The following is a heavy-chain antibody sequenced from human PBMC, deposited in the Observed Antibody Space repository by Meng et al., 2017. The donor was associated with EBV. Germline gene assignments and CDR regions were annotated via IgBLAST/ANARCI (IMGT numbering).Heavy chain of an antibody. CDR2: IYWDDDK. Sequence: HITLKESGPTLVKPTQTLPLPCTFSGFSLSTRGVGVGWIRQPPGKALEWLALIYWDDDKRYSPSLKSRLTITKDTSKNQVVLTMTNIDPVDAATYYCAHIIAARPFDYWGQGTLVTVSS. CDR1: GFSLSTRGVG. CDR3: AHIIAARPFDY. J-gene: IGHJ4*02. V-gene: IGHV2-5*02. D-gene: IGHD6-6*01.